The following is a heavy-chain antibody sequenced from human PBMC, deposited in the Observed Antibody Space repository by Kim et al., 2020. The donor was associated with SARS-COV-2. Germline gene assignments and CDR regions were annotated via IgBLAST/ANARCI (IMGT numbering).Heavy chain of an antibody. CDR2: IDSSSRTI. Sequence: GGSLRLSCAASGFIFRNYRLNWIRQAPGKGLEWVSCIDSSSRTIWFADSVKGRFSISRDNAKNSVFLQMNRLRDDDTAVYYCARETDEYNYGYRYFDYWG. CDR1: GFIFRNYR. CDR3: ARETDEYNYGYRYFDY. V-gene: IGHV3-48*02. J-gene: IGHJ4*01. D-gene: IGHD5-18*01.